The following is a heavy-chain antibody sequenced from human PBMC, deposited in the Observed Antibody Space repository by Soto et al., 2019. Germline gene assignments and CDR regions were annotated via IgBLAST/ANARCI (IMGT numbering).Heavy chain of an antibody. CDR2: ISGSGGST. J-gene: IGHJ4*02. D-gene: IGHD2-2*02. CDR1: GFTFSSYA. CDR3: AKSFLGYYVVVPAAISYFDY. Sequence: GGSLRLSCAASGFTFSSYAMSWVRQAPGKGLEWVSAISGSGGSTYYADSVKGRFTISRDNSKNTLYLQMNSLRAEDTAVYYCAKSFLGYYVVVPAAISYFDYWGQGTLVTVSS. V-gene: IGHV3-23*01.